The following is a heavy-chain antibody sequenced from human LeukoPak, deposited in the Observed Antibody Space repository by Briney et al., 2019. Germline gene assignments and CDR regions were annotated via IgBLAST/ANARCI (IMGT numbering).Heavy chain of an antibody. D-gene: IGHD3-16*02. V-gene: IGHV3-30*04. CDR1: GFTFSSYA. CDR2: ISYDGSNK. Sequence: PGRSLRLSCAASGFTFSSYAMHWVRQAPGKGLEWVAVISYDGSNKYYADSVKGRFTISRDNSKNTLYLQMNSLRAEDTAVYYCAKDHYDYVWGSYRYTGYFDYWGQGTLVTVSS. J-gene: IGHJ4*02. CDR3: AKDHYDYVWGSYRYTGYFDY.